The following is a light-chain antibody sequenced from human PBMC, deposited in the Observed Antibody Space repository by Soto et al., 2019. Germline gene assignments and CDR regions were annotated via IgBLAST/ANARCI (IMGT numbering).Light chain of an antibody. CDR1: KLGDKY. V-gene: IGLV3-1*01. Sequence: SYELTQPPSVSVSPGQTDSITCSGDKLGDKYACWYQQKPGQSPVLVIYQDRKRPSGIPERFSGSNSGNTATLTISGTQAMDEADYYCQAWDSSTAHVVFGGGTQLTVL. CDR2: QDR. J-gene: IGLJ2*01. CDR3: QAWDSSTAHVV.